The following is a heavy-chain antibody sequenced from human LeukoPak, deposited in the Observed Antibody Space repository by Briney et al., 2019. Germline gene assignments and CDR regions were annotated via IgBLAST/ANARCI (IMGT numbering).Heavy chain of an antibody. D-gene: IGHD3-22*01. V-gene: IGHV4-4*07. Sequence: SETLSLTCTVSGGSISSYYWSWIRQPAGKGLEWIGRIYTSGSTNYNPSLKSRVTMSVDTSKNQFSLKLSSVTAADTAVYYCARPPYYCDSSGYYGAFDIWGQGTMVTVSS. CDR1: GGSISSYY. CDR2: IYTSGST. J-gene: IGHJ3*02. CDR3: ARPPYYCDSSGYYGAFDI.